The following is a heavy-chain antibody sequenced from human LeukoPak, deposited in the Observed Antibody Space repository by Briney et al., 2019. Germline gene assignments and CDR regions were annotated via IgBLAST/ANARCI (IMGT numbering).Heavy chain of an antibody. J-gene: IGHJ4*02. CDR3: ARGKSGYCSGGSCRHYFDY. CDR2: ISSSSSTI. D-gene: IGHD2-15*01. V-gene: IGHV3-11*01. Sequence: LSLTCAVYGGSFSGYYWSWIRQAPGKGLEWVSYISSSSSTIYYADSVKGRFTISRDNAKNSLYLQMNSLRAEDTAVYYCARGKSGYCSGGSCRHYFDYWGQGTLVTVSS. CDR1: GGSFSGYY.